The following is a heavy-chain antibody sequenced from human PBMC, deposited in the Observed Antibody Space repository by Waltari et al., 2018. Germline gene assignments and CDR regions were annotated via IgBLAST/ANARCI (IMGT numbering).Heavy chain of an antibody. CDR3: ARVEGAAGLDI. J-gene: IGHJ3*02. CDR1: GYTFTSYA. Sequence: QVQLVQSGAEVKKPGASVKVSCKDSGYTFTSYAMHWVRQAPGQRLEWMGWINGGNGNTKYSQKFQGSVTITMDPSASTAYIALSILRSEATAVYYCARVEGAAGLDIWGQGTMVTVSS. V-gene: IGHV1-3*01. D-gene: IGHD3-16*01. CDR2: INGGNGNT.